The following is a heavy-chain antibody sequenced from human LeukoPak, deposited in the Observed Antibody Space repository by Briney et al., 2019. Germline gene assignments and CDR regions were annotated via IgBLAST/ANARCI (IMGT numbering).Heavy chain of an antibody. CDR3: ATLPGGVTTPNPS. CDR2: IYTSGST. CDR1: GGSISSGSYY. V-gene: IGHV4-61*02. J-gene: IGHJ5*02. D-gene: IGHD4-17*01. Sequence: MSSETLSLTCTVSGGSISSGSYYWSWIRQPAGKGLEWIGRIYTSGSTTYNPSLKSRVTISVDTSKNQFSLKLSSVTAADTAVYYCATLPGGVTTPNPSWGQGTLVTVSS.